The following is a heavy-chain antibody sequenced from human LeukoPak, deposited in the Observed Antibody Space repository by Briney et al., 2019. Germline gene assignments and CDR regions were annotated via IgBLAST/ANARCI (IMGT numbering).Heavy chain of an antibody. CDR3: AKESVGTMVRGCYY. V-gene: IGHV3-7*03. CDR1: GFTFSSSW. J-gene: IGHJ4*02. Sequence: PGGSLRLSCAASGFTFSSSWMSWVRQAPGKGLEWVTNIKPDGSEKYYVDSVKGRFTISRDNSKNTLYLQMNSLRAEDTAVYYCAKESVGTMVRGCYYWGQGTLVTVSS. D-gene: IGHD3-10*01. CDR2: IKPDGSEK.